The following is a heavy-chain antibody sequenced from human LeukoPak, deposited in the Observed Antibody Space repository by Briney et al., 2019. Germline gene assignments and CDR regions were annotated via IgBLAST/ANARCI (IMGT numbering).Heavy chain of an antibody. CDR1: GFTFNTFN. D-gene: IGHD3-9*01. J-gene: IGHJ4*02. Sequence: GGSLRLSCAASGFTFNTFNMNWVRQAPGKGLEWVSSITSGGDYIYYADSLKGRFTTSRDNAKNSLSLRLNSLRVEDTAVYYCARGHYDVLAASYKWTPDYWGQGTLVTVSS. CDR2: ITSGGDYI. V-gene: IGHV3-21*01. CDR3: ARGHYDVLAASYKWTPDY.